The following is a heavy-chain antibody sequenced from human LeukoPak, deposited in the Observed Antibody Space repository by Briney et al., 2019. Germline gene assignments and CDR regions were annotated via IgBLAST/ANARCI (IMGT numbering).Heavy chain of an antibody. CDR1: GFTFSRHW. J-gene: IGHJ4*02. D-gene: IGHD1-1*01. CDR3: ARESAGSVSLVEFDY. V-gene: IGHV3-7*01. CDR2: IRQDGSQK. Sequence: GGSLRLSCAASGFTFSRHWMAWVRQAPGKGLEWVATIRQDGSQKYYVDSVRGRFTISGDNAKDSLFLQMNSLRVEDTAVYYCARESAGSVSLVEFDYWGQGALVSVSS.